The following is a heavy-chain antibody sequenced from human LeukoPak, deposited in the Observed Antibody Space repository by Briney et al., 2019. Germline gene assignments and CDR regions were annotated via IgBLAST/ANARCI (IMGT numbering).Heavy chain of an antibody. V-gene: IGHV1-18*01. D-gene: IGHD3-10*01. CDR1: GYTFTSYG. Sequence: ASVKVSCKASGYTFTSYGISWVRQAPGQGLEWVGWISAYNGHTNYAQKFEVRVTMTTDTSTSTAYMEPRSLRPDDKAVYYCARDYGSGRDNWFDPWGQGTLVTVSS. J-gene: IGHJ5*02. CDR2: ISAYNGHT. CDR3: ARDYGSGRDNWFDP.